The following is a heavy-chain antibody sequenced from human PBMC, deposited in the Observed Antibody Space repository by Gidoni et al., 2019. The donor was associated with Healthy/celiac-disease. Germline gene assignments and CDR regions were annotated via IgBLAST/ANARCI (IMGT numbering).Heavy chain of an antibody. D-gene: IGHD1-26*01. CDR2: ITHSGST. J-gene: IGHJ4*02. Sequence: QVHLQPWGAGLLKPSAPLSLTCAVSGGSFSGYYWSWIHQPPGKGREWIGEITHSGSTNYHPSLKSRVTISVDTAKNQFSLKLSSVTAADTGVYYWARGGLYSGSYYGSYWGQGTLVTVSS. CDR1: GGSFSGYY. CDR3: ARGGLYSGSYYGSY. V-gene: IGHV4-34*01.